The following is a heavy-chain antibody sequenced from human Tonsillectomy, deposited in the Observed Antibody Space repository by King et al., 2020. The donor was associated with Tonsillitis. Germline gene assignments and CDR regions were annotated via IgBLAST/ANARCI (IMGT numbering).Heavy chain of an antibody. Sequence: VQLVESGGGLVQPGGSLRLSCAASGFTFSSYWMSWVRQAPGKGLEWVANIKQDGSEKYYVDSVKGRFTISRDNAKNSLYLQMNSPRAEDTAVYYCAREGPTMVATGYFDYWGQGTLVTVSS. CDR3: AREGPTMVATGYFDY. CDR2: IKQDGSEK. D-gene: IGHD5-12*01. CDR1: GFTFSSYW. J-gene: IGHJ4*02. V-gene: IGHV3-7*01.